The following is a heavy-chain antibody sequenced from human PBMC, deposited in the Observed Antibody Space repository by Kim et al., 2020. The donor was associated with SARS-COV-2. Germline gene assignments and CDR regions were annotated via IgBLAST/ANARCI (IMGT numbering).Heavy chain of an antibody. J-gene: IGHJ4*02. V-gene: IGHV1-2*02. Sequence: ASVKVSCKASGYSFTAYYTHWVRQAPGQGLEWMGWINPNSGGTNYAQKFQGRVTMTRHTSITTAYMELIRLTSDDTAVYYCARETSTTGWFVGGQGTLVTVSS. D-gene: IGHD6-19*01. CDR2: INPNSGGT. CDR1: GYSFTAYY. CDR3: ARETSTTGWFV.